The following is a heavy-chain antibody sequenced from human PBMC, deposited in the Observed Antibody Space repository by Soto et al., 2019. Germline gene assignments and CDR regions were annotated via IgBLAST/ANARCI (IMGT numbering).Heavy chain of an antibody. CDR3: AREGAQGIPAASLLGMDV. D-gene: IGHD2-2*01. Sequence: GASVKVSCKASGGTFSSYAISWVRQAPGQGLEWMGGIIPIFGTANYAQKFQGRVTITADESTSTAYMELSSLRSEDTAVYYCAREGAQGIPAASLLGMDVRGQGTTVTVSS. V-gene: IGHV1-69*13. J-gene: IGHJ6*02. CDR1: GGTFSSYA. CDR2: IIPIFGTA.